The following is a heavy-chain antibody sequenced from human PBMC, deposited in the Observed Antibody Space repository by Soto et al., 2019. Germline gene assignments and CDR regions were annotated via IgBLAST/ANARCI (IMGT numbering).Heavy chain of an antibody. D-gene: IGHD3-16*01. CDR3: ARRGPPDDY. CDR1: GFTFSDFY. Sequence: GGSLRLSCAASGFTFSDFYMTWIRQAPGKGLEWVSYISNSGGFTNYADSLRGRFTISRDNAKNSLYLQMNSLRAEDTAVYYCARRGPPDDYWGQGTLVTVSS. J-gene: IGHJ4*02. CDR2: ISNSGGFT. V-gene: IGHV3-11*03.